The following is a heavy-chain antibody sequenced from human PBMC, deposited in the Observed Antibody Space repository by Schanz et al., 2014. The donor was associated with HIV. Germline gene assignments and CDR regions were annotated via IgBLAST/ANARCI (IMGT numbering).Heavy chain of an antibody. CDR3: VLPSAKIVGGLGEHYFDH. J-gene: IGHJ4*02. D-gene: IGHD1-26*01. CDR2: IKQDESEK. Sequence: VQLVESGGGVAQPGRSLRLSCAASGFSFSNFWVTWVRQAPGKRLEWVANIKQDESEKYYADSVKGRFTISRDNAKNSLYLQMNSLRAEDTAVYYCVLPSAKIVGGLGEHYFDHWGQGTLVTVSS. V-gene: IGHV3-7*01. CDR1: GFSFSNFW.